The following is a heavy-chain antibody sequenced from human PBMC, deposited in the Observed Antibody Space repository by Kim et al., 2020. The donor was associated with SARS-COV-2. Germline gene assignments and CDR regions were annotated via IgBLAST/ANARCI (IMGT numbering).Heavy chain of an antibody. CDR3: ARRRDYGDLRLRLGWFDP. CDR1: GYTFTSYG. CDR2: ISAYNGNT. Sequence: ASVKVSCKASGYTFTSYGISWVRQAPGQGLEWMGWISAYNGNTNYAQKLQGRVTMTTDTSTSTAYMELRSLRSDDTAVYYGARRRDYGDLRLRLGWFDPWGQGTLVTVSS. D-gene: IGHD4-17*01. V-gene: IGHV1-18*01. J-gene: IGHJ5*02.